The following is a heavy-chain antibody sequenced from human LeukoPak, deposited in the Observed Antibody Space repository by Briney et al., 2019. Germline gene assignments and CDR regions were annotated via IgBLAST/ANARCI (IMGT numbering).Heavy chain of an antibody. D-gene: IGHD3-9*01. CDR3: AKVPYDILTGSYYGMDV. J-gene: IGHJ6*04. V-gene: IGHV3-23*01. Sequence: GGSLRLSCAASGFTFSSYAMSWVRQAPGKGLERVSAISGSGGSTYYADSVKGRFTISRDNSKNTLYLQMNSLRAEDTAVYYCAKVPYDILTGSYYGMDVWGKGTTVTVSS. CDR1: GFTFSSYA. CDR2: ISGSGGST.